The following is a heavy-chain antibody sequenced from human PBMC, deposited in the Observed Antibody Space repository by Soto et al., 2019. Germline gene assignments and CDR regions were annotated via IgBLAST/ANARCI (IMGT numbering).Heavy chain of an antibody. CDR1: GFIVSDTY. CDR3: AREPRYCRGGSCSITGDAYDI. J-gene: IGHJ3*02. V-gene: IGHV3-66*01. CDR2: ISNRGDT. Sequence: EVQLVESGGGLVQPGGSLRLSCTASGFIVSDTYVNWVRQAPGKGLEWVSVISNRGDTHYADSVRGRFSLSRDISDNTLHLQMNNLGVEDTAVYYCAREPRYCRGGSCSITGDAYDIWGQGTMGTVSS. D-gene: IGHD2-15*01.